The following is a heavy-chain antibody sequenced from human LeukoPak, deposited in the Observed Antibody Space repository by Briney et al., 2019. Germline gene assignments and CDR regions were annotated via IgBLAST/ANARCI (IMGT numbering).Heavy chain of an antibody. CDR3: ARGGVSFSSTSPNYYFDY. CDR2: INHSGST. J-gene: IGHJ4*02. Sequence: SETLSLTCAVYGGSFSGYYWSWIRQPPGKGLEWIGEINHSGSTNYNPSLKSRVTISVDTSKNQFSLKLSSVTAADTAVYYCARGGVSFSSTSPNYYFDYWGQGTLVTVSS. V-gene: IGHV4-34*01. CDR1: GGSFSGYY. D-gene: IGHD2-2*01.